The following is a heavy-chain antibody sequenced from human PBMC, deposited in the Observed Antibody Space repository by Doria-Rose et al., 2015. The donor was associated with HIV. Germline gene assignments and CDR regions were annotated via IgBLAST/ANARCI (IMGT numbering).Heavy chain of an antibody. CDR1: GFTFDDYA. Sequence: EVQLVESGGGVVRPGGSLRLSCAASGFTFDDYAMNWVRQAPGKGLEWVSGISWNGAKKNYEDSVKGRFTISRDNGKNFLYVQMNSLSAEDTAFYYCARGPRGIAAADTYYFDYWGQGTLVTVSS. J-gene: IGHJ4*02. CDR2: ISWNGAKK. V-gene: IGHV3-20*04. CDR3: ARGPRGIAAADTYYFDY. D-gene: IGHD6-13*01.